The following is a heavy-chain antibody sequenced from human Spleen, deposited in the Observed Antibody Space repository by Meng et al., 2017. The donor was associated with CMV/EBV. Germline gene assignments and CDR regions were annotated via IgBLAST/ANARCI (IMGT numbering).Heavy chain of an antibody. CDR2: IMDGGDS. Sequence: SETLSLTCAVYGGSFSGYYLTWIRQSPGKGLEWMGEIMDGGDSKFNPSLKSRVTISVDTSKNQFSLKLSSVTAADTALYYCARDGSGSFYFFYWGQGTLVTVSS. CDR3: ARDGSGSFYFFY. CDR1: GGSFSGYY. V-gene: IGHV4-34*12. J-gene: IGHJ4*02. D-gene: IGHD3-10*01.